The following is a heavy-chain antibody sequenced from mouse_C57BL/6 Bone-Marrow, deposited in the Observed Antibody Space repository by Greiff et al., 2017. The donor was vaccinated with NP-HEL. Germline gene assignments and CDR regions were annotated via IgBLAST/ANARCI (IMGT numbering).Heavy chain of an antibody. CDR2: ISSGGSYT. Sequence: EVKLVESGGDLVKPGGSLKLSCAASGFTFSSYGMSWVRQTPDKRLEWVATISSGGSYTYYPDSVKGRFTLSRDNAKNTLYLQMSSLKSEDTAMYNCALHKGAWFACWGQWALVTVAA. J-gene: IGHJ3*01. CDR3: ALHKGAWFAC. V-gene: IGHV5-6*01. CDR1: GFTFSSYG. D-gene: IGHD2-12*01.